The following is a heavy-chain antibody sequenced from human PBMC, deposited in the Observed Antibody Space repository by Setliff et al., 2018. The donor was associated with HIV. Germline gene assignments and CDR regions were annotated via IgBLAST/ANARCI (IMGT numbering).Heavy chain of an antibody. CDR3: ARGHPIVPTGLVSFYFDH. Sequence: SETLSLTCAVYGGSFSGYHWSWIRQSPGKGLEWIGEIDHSGSTDDNPSLKSRVAISVDTSKNQFSLKLSSVSAADTAVYYCARGHPIVPTGLVSFYFDHWGQGTLVTVSS. CDR2: IDHSGST. V-gene: IGHV4-34*01. D-gene: IGHD2-2*01. CDR1: GGSFSGYH. J-gene: IGHJ4*02.